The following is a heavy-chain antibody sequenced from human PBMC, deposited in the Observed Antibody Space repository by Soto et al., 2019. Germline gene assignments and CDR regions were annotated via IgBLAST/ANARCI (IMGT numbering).Heavy chain of an antibody. CDR2: ISYDGSNK. CDR3: ARDGSRNGYYGGIDY. Sequence: QVQLVESGGGVVQPGRSPRLSCAASGFTFRSYAMHWVRQAPGKGLEWVAVISYDGSNKYYADSVKSRFTISRDNSKNTLYLQMNSLRAEDTAVYYCARDGSRNGYYGGIDYWGQGTLVTVSS. V-gene: IGHV3-30-3*01. D-gene: IGHD1-26*01. CDR1: GFTFRSYA. J-gene: IGHJ4*02.